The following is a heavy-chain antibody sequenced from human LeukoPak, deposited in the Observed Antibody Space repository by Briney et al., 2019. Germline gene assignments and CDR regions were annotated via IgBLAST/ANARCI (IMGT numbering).Heavy chain of an antibody. V-gene: IGHV4-59*01. Sequence: PSETLSLTCTVSGGSISSYYWSWIRQPPGKGLEWIGYIYYSGSTNYNPSFKSRVTISVDTSKNQISLKLSSVTAADTAVYYCARVPERYDSSGYWIPDAFDIWGQGTMVTVSS. CDR2: IYYSGST. CDR1: GGSISSYY. D-gene: IGHD3-22*01. J-gene: IGHJ3*02. CDR3: ARVPERYDSSGYWIPDAFDI.